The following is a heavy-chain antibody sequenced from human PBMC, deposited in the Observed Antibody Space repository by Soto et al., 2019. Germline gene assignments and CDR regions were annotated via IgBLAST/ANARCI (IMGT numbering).Heavy chain of an antibody. CDR3: AKGDSSWVSWFDP. Sequence: ASVKVSCKASGYTFTAQYLHWVRKALGEGLEWMGWINPTTGATRYAQKFQGRVTMTRDTSMSTAYLEVRSLRPDDTAVYYCAKGDSSWVSWFDPWGQGTLVTVSS. D-gene: IGHD6-19*01. CDR2: INPTTGAT. J-gene: IGHJ5*02. CDR1: GYTFTAQY. V-gene: IGHV1-2*02.